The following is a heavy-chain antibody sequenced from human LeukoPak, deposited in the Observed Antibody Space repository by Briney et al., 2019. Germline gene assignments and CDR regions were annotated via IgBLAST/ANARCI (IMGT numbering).Heavy chain of an antibody. CDR3: ARGDRPFYVSPDYWYFDL. V-gene: IGHV4-4*07. J-gene: IGHJ2*01. Sequence: SETLSLTCTVSGGSISSYYRSWIRQPAGKGLEWIGRIYTSGSTNYNPSLKSRVTMSVDTSKNQFSLKLSSVTAADTAVYYCARGDRPFYVSPDYWYFDLWGRGTLVTVSS. CDR2: IYTSGST. D-gene: IGHD3-16*01. CDR1: GGSISSYY.